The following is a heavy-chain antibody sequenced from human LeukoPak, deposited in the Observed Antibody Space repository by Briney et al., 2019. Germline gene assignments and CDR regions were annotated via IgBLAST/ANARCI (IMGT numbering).Heavy chain of an antibody. CDR2: FDPEDGET. J-gene: IGHJ4*02. CDR3: AAVWFGELKFDY. CDR1: GYTLTELS. Sequence: VASVKVSCTVSGYTLTELSMHWVRQAPGKGLEWMGGFDPEDGETIYAQKFQGRVTRTKDTSTDTAYMELSSLRSEDTAVYYCAAVWFGELKFDYWGQGTLVTVSS. D-gene: IGHD3-10*01. V-gene: IGHV1-24*01.